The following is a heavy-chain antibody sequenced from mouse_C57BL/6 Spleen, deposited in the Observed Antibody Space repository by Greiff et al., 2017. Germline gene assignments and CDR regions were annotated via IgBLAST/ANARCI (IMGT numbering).Heavy chain of an antibody. Sequence: VQLKESGPELVKPGASVTISCKASGYSFTGYYMHWVQQSHGNILDWIGYIYPYNGVSSYNQKLKGKATLTVDKSSSTAYMELRSRTSEDAAVYYCARRDYSNYEAMDYWGQGTSVTVSS. CDR1: GYSFTGYY. CDR3: ARRDYSNYEAMDY. V-gene: IGHV1-31*01. J-gene: IGHJ4*01. D-gene: IGHD2-5*01. CDR2: IYPYNGVS.